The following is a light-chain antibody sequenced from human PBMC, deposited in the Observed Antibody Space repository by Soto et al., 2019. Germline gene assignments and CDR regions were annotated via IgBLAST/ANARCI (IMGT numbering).Light chain of an antibody. J-gene: IGKJ2*01. V-gene: IGKV1-39*01. CDR1: QSIGYY. Sequence: DIQMTQSPSSLSASVGDRVTITCRASQSIGYYLNWYQQKPGTAPKLLIYAASSLHSGVPSRFSGSGSGTDFTLTISSLQPEDFATYYCQQSYSTPQNTFGQGTKLEIK. CDR3: QQSYSTPQNT. CDR2: AAS.